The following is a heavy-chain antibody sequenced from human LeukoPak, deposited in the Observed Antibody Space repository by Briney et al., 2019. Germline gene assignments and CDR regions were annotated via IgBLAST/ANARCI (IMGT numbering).Heavy chain of an antibody. V-gene: IGHV1-18*01. CDR3: ARSSLGTITAGPFDY. D-gene: IGHD5-12*01. Sequence: ASVKVSCKASGYTFSGYGIAWVRQAPGQGLEWMGWISGYTGNTNYAQKLQGRVSMTTDTSATTAYMELRSLTSDDTALYYCARSSLGTITAGPFDYWGQGTLVTVSS. CDR1: GYTFSGYG. J-gene: IGHJ4*02. CDR2: ISGYTGNT.